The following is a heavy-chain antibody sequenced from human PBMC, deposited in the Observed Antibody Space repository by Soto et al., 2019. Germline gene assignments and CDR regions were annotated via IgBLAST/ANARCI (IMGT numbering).Heavy chain of an antibody. CDR3: ARDLLVEGGSWYLGFDY. Sequence: GASVKVSCKASGYTFTGYYMHWVRQAPGQGLEWMGWINPNSGGTNYAQKFQGWVTMTRDTSISTAYMELSRLRSDDTAVYYCARDLLVEGGSWYLGFDYWGQRTLVTVSS. V-gene: IGHV1-2*04. D-gene: IGHD6-13*01. CDR1: GYTFTGYY. CDR2: INPNSGGT. J-gene: IGHJ4*02.